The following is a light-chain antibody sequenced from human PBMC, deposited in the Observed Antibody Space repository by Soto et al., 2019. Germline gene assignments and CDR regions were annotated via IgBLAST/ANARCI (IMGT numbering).Light chain of an antibody. J-gene: IGLJ2*01. V-gene: IGLV2-14*01. CDR1: SSDVGGYNY. Sequence: QSALTQPASVCGSPGQSITISCTGTSSDVGGYNYVSWYQQHPGKAPKLMIYEVSNRPSGVSNRFSGSKSGNTASLTISGLQAEDEADYYCSSYTSSSTLVVFGGGTQLTVL. CDR3: SSYTSSSTLVV. CDR2: EVS.